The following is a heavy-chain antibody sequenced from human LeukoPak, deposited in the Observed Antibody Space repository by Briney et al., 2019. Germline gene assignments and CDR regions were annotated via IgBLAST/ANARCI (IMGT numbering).Heavy chain of an antibody. CDR1: GGSNNSYY. Sequence: SETLSLTCTVSGGSNNSYYWSWIRQPPGKGLEWIGYTHPSGNTNYSSSLKSRVTMSVDTSKNQFSLKLSSVTAADTAVYYCARGYCSSTSCYPDYYGMDVWGQGTTVTVSS. V-gene: IGHV4-4*09. J-gene: IGHJ6*02. D-gene: IGHD2-2*01. CDR3: ARGYCSSTSCYPDYYGMDV. CDR2: THPSGNT.